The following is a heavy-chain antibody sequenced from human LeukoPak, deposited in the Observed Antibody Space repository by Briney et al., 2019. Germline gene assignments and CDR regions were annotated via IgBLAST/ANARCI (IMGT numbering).Heavy chain of an antibody. CDR3: AREDIVVVPAAPESSYYGMDV. CDR2: ISSSSSYI. V-gene: IGHV3-21*01. CDR1: GFTFSSYS. D-gene: IGHD2-2*01. J-gene: IGHJ6*02. Sequence: PGGSLRLSCAASGFTFSSYSMNWVRQAPGKGLEWGSSISSSSSYIYYADSVKGRFTISRDNDKNSLYLQMNSLRAEDTAVYYCAREDIVVVPAAPESSYYGMDVWGQGTTVTVSS.